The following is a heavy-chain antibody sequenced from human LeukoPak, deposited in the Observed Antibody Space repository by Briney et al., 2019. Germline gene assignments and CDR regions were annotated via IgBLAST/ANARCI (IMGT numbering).Heavy chain of an antibody. J-gene: IGHJ4*02. CDR3: ARRGWYGYYFGY. CDR2: IDEGGVNT. D-gene: IGHD6-19*01. V-gene: IGHV3-21*04. Sequence: PGGSLRLSCVASGFSLSSHGMSWVRQAPGKGLEWVSSIDEGGVNTYYADSVKGRFTISRDNAKNSLDLQMNSLRAEDTAVYYCARRGWYGYYFGYWGQGTLVTVSS. CDR1: GFSLSSHG.